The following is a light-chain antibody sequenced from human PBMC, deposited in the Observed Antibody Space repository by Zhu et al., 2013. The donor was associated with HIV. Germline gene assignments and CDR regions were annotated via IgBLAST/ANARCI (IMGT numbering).Light chain of an antibody. CDR3: QQTNTFPYT. CDR1: QSISSW. J-gene: IGKJ2*01. Sequence: DIQMTQSPSTLSASVGDRVTITCRASQSISSWLAWYQQKPGKAPKLLIYKASSLESGVPSRFSGSGSGTDFTLTITSLQPEDFATYYCQQTNTFPYTFGQGTRLEIK. CDR2: KAS. V-gene: IGKV1-5*03.